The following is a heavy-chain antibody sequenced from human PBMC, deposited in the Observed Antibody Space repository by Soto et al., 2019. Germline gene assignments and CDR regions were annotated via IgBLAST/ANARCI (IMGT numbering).Heavy chain of an antibody. CDR3: ARDEEYCSGGSCYSVGSGVYYYGMDV. D-gene: IGHD2-15*01. Sequence: QVQLVESGGGVVQPGRSLRLSCAASGFTFSSYGMHWVRQAPGKGLEWVAVIWYDGSNKYYADSVKGRFTISRDNSKNTLYLQMNSLRAEDTAVYYCARDEEYCSGGSCYSVGSGVYYYGMDVWGQGTTVTVSS. CDR2: IWYDGSNK. CDR1: GFTFSSYG. J-gene: IGHJ6*02. V-gene: IGHV3-33*01.